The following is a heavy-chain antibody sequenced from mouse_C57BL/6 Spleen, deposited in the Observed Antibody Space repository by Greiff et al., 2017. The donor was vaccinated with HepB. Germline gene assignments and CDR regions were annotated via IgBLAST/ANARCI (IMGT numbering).Heavy chain of an antibody. CDR3: AREGFDY. V-gene: IGHV3-6*01. J-gene: IGHJ2*02. CDR1: GYSITSGYY. Sequence: DVQLQESGPGLVKPSQSLSLTCSVTGYSITSGYYWNWLRQFPGNKLEWMGYISYDGSNNYNPSLKNRISITRDTSTNQFFLKLNSVTTEDTATYYCAREGFDYWGQGTSLTVSS. CDR2: ISYDGSN.